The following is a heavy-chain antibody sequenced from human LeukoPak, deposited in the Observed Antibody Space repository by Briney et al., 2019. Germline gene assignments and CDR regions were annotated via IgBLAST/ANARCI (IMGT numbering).Heavy chain of an antibody. V-gene: IGHV4-59*01. J-gene: IGHJ4*02. CDR1: AASISNYY. CDR2: IYYSGST. CDR3: ASGYSYGYFDY. D-gene: IGHD5-18*01. Sequence: SETLSLTCTVSAASISNYYCSWIRQPPGKGLEWIGYIYYSGSTTYNPSVKSRVTISADTSKNQFSLKLSSVTAADTAVYYCASGYSYGYFDYWGQGTLVTVSS.